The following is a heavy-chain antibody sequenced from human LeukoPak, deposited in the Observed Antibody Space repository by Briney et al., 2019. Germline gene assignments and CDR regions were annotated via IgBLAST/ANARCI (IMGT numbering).Heavy chain of an antibody. CDR2: INAGNGNT. V-gene: IGHV1-3*03. Sequence: ASVKVSCKASGYTFTSYAMHWVRQAPGQRLEWMGWINAGNGNTKYSQEFQGRVTITRDASASAAYMELSSLRSEDVAVYFCARSQCVYGSGTYCDFDYWGQGTLVTVSS. J-gene: IGHJ4*02. CDR3: ARSQCVYGSGTYCDFDY. CDR1: GYTFTSYA. D-gene: IGHD3-10*01.